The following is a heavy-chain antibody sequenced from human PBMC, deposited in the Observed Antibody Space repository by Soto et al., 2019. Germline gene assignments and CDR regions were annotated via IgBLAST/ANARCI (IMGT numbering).Heavy chain of an antibody. CDR3: RGIVVAPAMLEVSWYFDY. CDR1: GFTFSSYG. V-gene: IGHV3-30*03. D-gene: IGHD2-2*01. CDR2: ISYDGSNK. Sequence: QVQLVESGGGVVQPGRSLRLSCAASGFTFSSYGMHWVRQAPGKGLEWVAVISYDGSNKYYADSVKGRFTISRDNSKNTLYLQMNSLRAEDTAVYYCRGIVVAPAMLEVSWYFDYWGQGTLVTVSS. J-gene: IGHJ4*02.